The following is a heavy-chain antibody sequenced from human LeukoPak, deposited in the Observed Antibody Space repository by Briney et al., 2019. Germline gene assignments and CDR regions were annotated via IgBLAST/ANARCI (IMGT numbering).Heavy chain of an antibody. V-gene: IGHV3-48*02. CDR1: GFTFSSYS. D-gene: IGHD3-22*01. Sequence: GGSLRLSCAASGFTFSSYSMNWVRQAPGKGLEWVSYISSSSSTIYYADSVKGRFTISRDNAKSSLYLQMNSLRDEDTAVYYCARAWGYYDSSGYYNGLDYWGQGTLVTVSS. CDR2: ISSSSSTI. CDR3: ARAWGYYDSSGYYNGLDY. J-gene: IGHJ4*02.